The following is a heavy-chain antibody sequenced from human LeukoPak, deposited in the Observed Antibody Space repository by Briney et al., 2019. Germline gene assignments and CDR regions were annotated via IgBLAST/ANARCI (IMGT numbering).Heavy chain of an antibody. CDR3: ARVLVYTSGWGAADSTQYAFDI. CDR1: GYTFTSYD. J-gene: IGHJ3*02. CDR2: MNPNSGNT. V-gene: IGHV1-8*03. D-gene: IGHD6-19*01. Sequence: GASVKVSCKASGYTFTSYDINWVRQAAGQGLEWMGWMNPNSGNTGYAQKFQGRVTITRNTSISTAYMELSSLRSEDTAVYYCARVLVYTSGWGAADSTQYAFDIWGQGTMVTVSS.